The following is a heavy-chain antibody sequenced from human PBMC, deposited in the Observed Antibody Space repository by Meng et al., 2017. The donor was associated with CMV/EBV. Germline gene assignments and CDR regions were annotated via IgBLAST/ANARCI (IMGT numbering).Heavy chain of an antibody. CDR1: GGSVSSGSYY. CDR3: ARSYYYYYGMDV. J-gene: IGHJ6*02. CDR2: IYDSGST. Sequence: GSLRLSCTVSGGSVSSGSYYWSWIRQPPGKGLEWIGYIYDSGSTNYNPSLKSRVTISVDTSKNQFSLKLSSATAADTAVYYCARSYYYYYGMDVWGQGTTVTVSS. V-gene: IGHV4-61*01.